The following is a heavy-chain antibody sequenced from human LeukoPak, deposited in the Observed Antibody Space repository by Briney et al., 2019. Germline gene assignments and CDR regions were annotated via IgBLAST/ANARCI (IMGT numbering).Heavy chain of an antibody. Sequence: GGSLRLSCAASYFTFTDTWMNWVRQAPGKGLGWVGRIKGEIDGETTDYAAPVQGRFTISRDDSQAILYLQMNSLKTEDTAVYYCTTGGNVIVAGTRAFDIWGQGTLVTVSS. V-gene: IGHV3-15*07. CDR2: IKGEIDGETT. D-gene: IGHD5-12*01. J-gene: IGHJ3*02. CDR3: TTGGNVIVAGTRAFDI. CDR1: YFTFTDTW.